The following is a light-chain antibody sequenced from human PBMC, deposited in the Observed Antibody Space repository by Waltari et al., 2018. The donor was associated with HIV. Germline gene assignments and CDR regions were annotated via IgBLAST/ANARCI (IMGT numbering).Light chain of an antibody. Sequence: DIVLTQSPGTLSLSPGERATLSCRATQSVSSNYLAWYQQKPGQAPRLLIYGASSRATGIPDRFSGSGSGTDFTLTISRLEPEDFAVYYCQQYGSSPLFTFGPGTKVDVK. CDR3: QQYGSSPLFT. CDR2: GAS. V-gene: IGKV3-20*01. CDR1: QSVSSNY. J-gene: IGKJ3*01.